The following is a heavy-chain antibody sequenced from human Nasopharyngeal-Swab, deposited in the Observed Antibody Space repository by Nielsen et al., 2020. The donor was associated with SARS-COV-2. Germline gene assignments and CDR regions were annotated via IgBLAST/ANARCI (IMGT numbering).Heavy chain of an antibody. CDR2: IYYSGST. D-gene: IGHD3-10*01. CDR3: ARGGGWFGELLGGYYYYYMDV. J-gene: IGHJ6*03. V-gene: IGHV4-31*02. Sequence: WIRQPPGKGLEWIGYIYYSGSTYYNPPLKSRVTISVDTSKNQFSLKLSSVTAADTAVYYCARGGGWFGELLGGYYYYYMDVWGKGTTVTVSS.